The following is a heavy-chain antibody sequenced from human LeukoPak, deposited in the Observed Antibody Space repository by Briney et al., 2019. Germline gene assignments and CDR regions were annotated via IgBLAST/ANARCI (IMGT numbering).Heavy chain of an antibody. CDR3: ARDERYDSSGYPFDF. J-gene: IGHJ4*02. CDR2: INPNSGDT. Sequence: GASVKVSCKASGYTFTGYFIHWVRQAPGQGLEWMGWINPNSGDTNSAQKFQGRVTMTRDTSISTAYMELRRLRSDDTAVYYCARDERYDSSGYPFDFWDQGTLVTVSS. D-gene: IGHD3-22*01. V-gene: IGHV1-2*02. CDR1: GYTFTGYF.